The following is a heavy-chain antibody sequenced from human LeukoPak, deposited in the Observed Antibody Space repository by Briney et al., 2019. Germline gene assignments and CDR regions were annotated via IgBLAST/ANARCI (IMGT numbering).Heavy chain of an antibody. CDR2: IKPDGSDR. V-gene: IGHV3-7*05. CDR3: ARIAYFLDF. D-gene: IGHD2/OR15-2a*01. J-gene: IGHJ4*02. CDR1: GLTFSNCY. Sequence: PGGSLRLSCAVSGLTFSNCYMSWVRQAPGKGLEWVATIKPDGSDRNYVDSVKGRFTVSRDNAKNSLYLQMNSLRAEDTAVYYCARIAYFLDFWGQGTLVTVSS.